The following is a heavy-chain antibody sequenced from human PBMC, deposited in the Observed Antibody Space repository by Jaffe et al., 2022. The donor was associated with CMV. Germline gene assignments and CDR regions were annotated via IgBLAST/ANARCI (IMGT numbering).Heavy chain of an antibody. CDR1: GNSLNTYA. Sequence: QVPLVQSGAEVKKPGSSVRVSCKASGNSLNTYAISWIRQAPGEGLEWMGGIIPVYGTPTYAQKFQGRVSIAADESTSTTYLELRGLRSDDTAVYYCAREYADFAWGQGTLVTVSS. CDR3: AREYADFA. J-gene: IGHJ4*02. D-gene: IGHD4-17*01. CDR2: IIPVYGTP. V-gene: IGHV1-69*01.